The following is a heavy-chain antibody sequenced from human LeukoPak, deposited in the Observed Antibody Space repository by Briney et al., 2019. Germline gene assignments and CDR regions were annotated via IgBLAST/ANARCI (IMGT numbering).Heavy chain of an antibody. CDR2: ISSSSSYV. CDR1: GFTFSSYS. D-gene: IGHD3-10*01. CDR3: ARDRADGWFGELFCDY. Sequence: SGGSLRLSCAASGFTFSSYSMNWVRQAPGKGLEWVSSISSSSSYVYYADSVKGRFTISRANAKNSLYLQMNSLRAEDTAVYYCARDRADGWFGELFCDYWGQGTLVTVSS. V-gene: IGHV3-21*01. J-gene: IGHJ4*02.